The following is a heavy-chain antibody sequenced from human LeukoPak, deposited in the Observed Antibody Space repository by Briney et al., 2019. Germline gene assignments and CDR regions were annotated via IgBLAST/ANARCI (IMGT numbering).Heavy chain of an antibody. V-gene: IGHV4-4*09. D-gene: IGHD3-22*01. CDR1: GGSISSYY. CDR2: IYTSGST. CDR3: AGTPLLDYLDSSGYYYVNWFDP. Sequence: SETLSLTCTVSGGSISSYYWSWIRQPPGKGLEWIGYIYTSGSTNYNPSLKSRVTISVDTSNNQFFLKLSSVTAADTAVYYCAGTPLLDYLDSSGYYYVNWFDPWGQGTLVTVSS. J-gene: IGHJ5*02.